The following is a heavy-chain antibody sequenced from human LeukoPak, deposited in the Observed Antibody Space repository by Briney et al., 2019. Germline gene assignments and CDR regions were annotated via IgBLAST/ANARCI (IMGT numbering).Heavy chain of an antibody. J-gene: IGHJ5*02. V-gene: IGHV4-61*02. CDR1: GGSISSGSYY. CDR2: IYTSGST. CDR3: ASTYCSSTSCYLGWFDP. D-gene: IGHD2-2*01. Sequence: PSETLSLTCTVSGGSISSGSYYWSWIRQPAGKGLEWIGRIYTSGSTNYNPSLKSRVTISVDTSKNQFSLKLSSVTAADTAVYYCASTYCSSTSCYLGWFDPWGQGTLVTVSS.